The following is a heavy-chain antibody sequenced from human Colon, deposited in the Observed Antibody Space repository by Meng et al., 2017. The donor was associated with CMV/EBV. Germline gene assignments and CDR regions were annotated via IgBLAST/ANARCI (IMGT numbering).Heavy chain of an antibody. CDR1: GYTFTHYD. V-gene: IGHV1-46*01. CDR3: AREVWFGEFPSLDY. D-gene: IGHD3-10*01. J-gene: IGHJ4*02. CDR2: ISSSGGTA. Sequence: SGYTFTHYDIHWGRQAPGQGLEWMGMISSSGGTATYRQRFQGRVTMTRDTSTSTVYMEVNSLRSEDAAVYYCAREVWFGEFPSLDYWGQGTLVTVSS.